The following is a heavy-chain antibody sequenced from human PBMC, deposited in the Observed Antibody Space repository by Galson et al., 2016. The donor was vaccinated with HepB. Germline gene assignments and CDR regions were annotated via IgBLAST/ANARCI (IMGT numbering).Heavy chain of an antibody. CDR2: ISDRGAYT. J-gene: IGHJ4*02. D-gene: IGHD4-17*01. V-gene: IGHV3-11*06. CDR3: ARLYGDVTLFAY. Sequence: SLRLSCAASGFSFSDYYMSWVRQAPGKGLEWVSCISDRGAYTNYADSVKGRITISRDHAKNSLYLQMNSLRAEDTAVYYCARLYGDVTLFAYWGQGTLVTVSS. CDR1: GFSFSDYY.